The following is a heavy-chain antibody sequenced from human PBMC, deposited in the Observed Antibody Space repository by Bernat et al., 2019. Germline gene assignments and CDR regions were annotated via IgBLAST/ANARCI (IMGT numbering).Heavy chain of an antibody. CDR2: ISSSSSYI. CDR3: ARGWLSGYDFDY. D-gene: IGHD5-12*01. J-gene: IGHJ4*02. V-gene: IGHV3-21*01. Sequence: VQLVESGGGVVQPGRSLRLSCAASGFTFSSYGMHWVRQAPGKGLEWVSSISSSSSYIYYADSVKGRFTISRDNAKNSLYLQMNSLRAEDTAVYYCARGWLSGYDFDYWGQGTLVTVSS. CDR1: GFTFSSYG.